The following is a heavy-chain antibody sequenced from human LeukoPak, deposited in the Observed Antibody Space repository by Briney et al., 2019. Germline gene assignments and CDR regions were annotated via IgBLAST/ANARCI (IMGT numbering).Heavy chain of an antibody. J-gene: IGHJ4*02. CDR2: IYSGGST. D-gene: IGHD6-19*01. CDR3: VAVNFDY. CDR1: GFTVSSNY. Sequence: GGSLRLSCAASGFTVSSNYMSWVRQAPGKGLEWVLVIYSGGSTYYADSVKGRFTISRDNSKNTLYLQMNSLRAEDTAVYYCVAVNFDYWGQGTLVTVSS. V-gene: IGHV3-66*01.